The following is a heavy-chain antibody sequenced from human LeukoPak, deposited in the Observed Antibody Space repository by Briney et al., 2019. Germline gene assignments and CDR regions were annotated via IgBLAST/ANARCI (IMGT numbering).Heavy chain of an antibody. CDR3: ARVNRDYGSGMYWFDP. J-gene: IGHJ5*02. Sequence: ASVKVSCKASGGTFSSHAISWVRQAPGQGLEWMGGIIPIFGTANYAQKFQGRVTITTDESTSTAYMELSSLRSEDTAVYYCARVNRDYGSGMYWFDPWGQGTLVTVSS. D-gene: IGHD3-10*01. CDR2: IIPIFGTA. V-gene: IGHV1-69*05. CDR1: GGTFSSHA.